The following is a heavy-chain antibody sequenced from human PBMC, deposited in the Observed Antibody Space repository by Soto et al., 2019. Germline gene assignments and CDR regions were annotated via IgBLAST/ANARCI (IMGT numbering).Heavy chain of an antibody. Sequence: GESLKICCKGSGYSFTSYWIGWVRQMPGKGLEWLGIIYPGDSDTRYSPSFQGQVTISADKSISTAYLQWSSLKASDTAMYYCARLSTHHYFCGSYRYPFDYCGQGTLVTGSS. J-gene: IGHJ4*02. V-gene: IGHV5-51*01. CDR1: GYSFTSYW. CDR3: ARLSTHHYFCGSYRYPFDY. CDR2: IYPGDSDT. D-gene: IGHD3-16*02.